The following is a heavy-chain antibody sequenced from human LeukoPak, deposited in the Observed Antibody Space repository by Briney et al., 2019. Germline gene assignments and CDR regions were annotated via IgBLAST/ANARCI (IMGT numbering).Heavy chain of an antibody. CDR2: INPNSGGT. V-gene: IGHV1-2*02. Sequence: GASVKVSCKASGYTFTGYYMHWVRQAPGQGLEWMGWINPNSGGTNYAQKFQGRVTMTRDTSISTAYMELSRLRSDDTAVYYCARDMSSTYYDCWSGYTDAFDIWGQGTMVTVSS. D-gene: IGHD3-3*01. CDR1: GYTFTGYY. J-gene: IGHJ3*02. CDR3: ARDMSSTYYDCWSGYTDAFDI.